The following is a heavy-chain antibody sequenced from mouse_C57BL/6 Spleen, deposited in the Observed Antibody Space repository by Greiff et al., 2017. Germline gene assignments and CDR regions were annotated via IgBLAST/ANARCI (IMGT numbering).Heavy chain of an antibody. V-gene: IGHV1-20*01. J-gene: IGHJ2*01. CDR1: GYSFTGYF. CDR3: ARGRIYDGYQSLDY. CDR2: INPYNGDT. Sequence: EVQVVESGPELVKPGDSVKISCKASGYSFTGYFMNWVMQSHGKSLEWIGRINPYNGDTFYNQKFKGKATLTVDKSSSTAHMELRSLTSEDSAVYYCARGRIYDGYQSLDYWGQGTTLTVSS. D-gene: IGHD2-3*01.